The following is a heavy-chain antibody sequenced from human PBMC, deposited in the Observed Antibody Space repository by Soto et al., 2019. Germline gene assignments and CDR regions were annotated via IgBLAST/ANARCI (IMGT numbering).Heavy chain of an antibody. J-gene: IGHJ4*02. CDR3: AKDEFARRSTTVTIRD. D-gene: IGHD4-17*01. CDR2: ISGSGGST. CDR1: GFTFSSYA. Sequence: GGSLRLSCAASGFTFSSYAMSWVRQAPGKGLEWASAISGSGGSTYYADSVKGRFTISRDNSKNTLYLQMNSLRAEDTAVYYCAKDEFARRSTTVTIRDWGQGTLVTVSS. V-gene: IGHV3-23*01.